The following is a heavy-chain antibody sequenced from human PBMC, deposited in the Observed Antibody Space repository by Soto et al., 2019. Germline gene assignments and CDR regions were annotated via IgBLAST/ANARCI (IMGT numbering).Heavy chain of an antibody. D-gene: IGHD3-10*01. CDR3: ARFYGAGSWFFEY. Sequence: EVLLVESGGGLTQPGGSLRLSCAVTEFSVSSYYMSWVRQAPGKGLEWVAVIYSDGTTYHADSVKGRFTISRDNFMNTLYLQMNSLRAADTAVYHCARFYGAGSWFFEYWGQGTLVTVSS. J-gene: IGHJ4*02. CDR2: IYSDGTT. V-gene: IGHV3-53*01. CDR1: EFSVSSYY.